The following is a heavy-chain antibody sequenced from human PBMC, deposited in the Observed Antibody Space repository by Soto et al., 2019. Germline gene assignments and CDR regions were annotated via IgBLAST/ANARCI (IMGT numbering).Heavy chain of an antibody. CDR2: ISDYNGNT. Sequence: QVQLVQSGAEVRKPGASVKVSCKASGYTFSNYGLSWVRQAPGQGLEWMGWISDYNGNTHYAQKCQGRLIMTIDTSTRTTYVKLRSLTSDDTAVYFCAREGYYSGSGTYSPPRYYGMDVWGQGTTVTVSS. CDR1: GYTFSNYG. J-gene: IGHJ6*02. CDR3: AREGYYSGSGTYSPPRYYGMDV. D-gene: IGHD3-10*01. V-gene: IGHV1-18*01.